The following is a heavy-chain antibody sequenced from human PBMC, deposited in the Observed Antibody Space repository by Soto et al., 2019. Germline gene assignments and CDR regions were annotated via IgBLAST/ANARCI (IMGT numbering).Heavy chain of an antibody. CDR2: INAYNGYT. D-gene: IGHD2-8*01. CDR3: ARDDCTNGVCYIGY. J-gene: IGHJ4*02. Sequence: ASVKVSCKASGYSFISYGINWVRQAPGQGLEWMGWINAYNGYTNYAQKLQGRVTLTADTSTSTAYMELRSLRSDDTAVYFCARDDCTNGVCYIGYWRQGTLVTVSS. CDR1: GYSFISYG. V-gene: IGHV1-18*04.